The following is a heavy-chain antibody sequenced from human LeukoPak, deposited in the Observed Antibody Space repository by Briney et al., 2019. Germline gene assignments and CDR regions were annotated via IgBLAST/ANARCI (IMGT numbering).Heavy chain of an antibody. CDR2: ISAYNGNT. Sequence: ASVKVSCKAAGYNYNTYSIAWVRQAPGEGLEWMGWISAYNGNTNYAQNFQDRVTMTIDTSTSTGYMELRSLAPDDTAVYYCASRQLERQAHYYMDVWGKGTTVFVSS. V-gene: IGHV1-18*01. D-gene: IGHD1-1*01. CDR1: GYNYNTYS. J-gene: IGHJ6*03. CDR3: ASRQLERQAHYYMDV.